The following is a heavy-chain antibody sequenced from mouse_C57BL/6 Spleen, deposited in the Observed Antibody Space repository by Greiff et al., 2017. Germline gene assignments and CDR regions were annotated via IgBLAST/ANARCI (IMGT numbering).Heavy chain of an antibody. Sequence: VQLQQSGAELVRPGASVTLSCKASGYTFTDYEMHWVKQTPVHGLEWIGAIDPETGGTAYNQKFKGKAILTADNSSSTAYMELRSLTSEDSAVYYCTRLLTSYCGGSYWYFDVWGTGTTVTVSS. CDR2: IDPETGGT. CDR3: TRLLTSYCGGSYWYFDV. D-gene: IGHD1-1*02. J-gene: IGHJ1*03. V-gene: IGHV1-15*01. CDR1: GYTFTDYE.